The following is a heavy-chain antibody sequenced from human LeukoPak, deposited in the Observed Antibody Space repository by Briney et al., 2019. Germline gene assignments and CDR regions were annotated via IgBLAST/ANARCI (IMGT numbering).Heavy chain of an antibody. CDR1: GGSISSRNYY. Sequence: SETLSLTCTVSGGSISSRNYYWGWIRQPPGKGLEWIGSIYYSGSTYYNPSLKSRVTISVDTSKNQFSLKLSSVTAADTAVYYCGRTYSSAWKFPFDYWGQGTLVTVSS. J-gene: IGHJ4*02. CDR2: IYYSGST. V-gene: IGHV4-39*01. D-gene: IGHD6-19*01. CDR3: GRTYSSAWKFPFDY.